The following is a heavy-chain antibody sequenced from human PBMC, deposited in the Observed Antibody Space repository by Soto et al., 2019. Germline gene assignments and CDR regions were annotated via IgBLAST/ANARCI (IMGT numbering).Heavy chain of an antibody. CDR2: IWYDGSNK. J-gene: IGHJ6*02. D-gene: IGHD3-3*01. CDR1: GFTFSSYG. CDR3: ARDLNYDFWSGYFTYYYYYGMDV. V-gene: IGHV3-33*01. Sequence: QVQLVESGGGVVQPGRSLRLSCAASGFTFSSYGMHWVRQAPGKGLEWVAVIWYDGSNKYYADSVKGRFTISRDNSKNTLYLQMNSLRGEETAVYYCARDLNYDFWSGYFTYYYYYGMDVWGQGTTVTVSS.